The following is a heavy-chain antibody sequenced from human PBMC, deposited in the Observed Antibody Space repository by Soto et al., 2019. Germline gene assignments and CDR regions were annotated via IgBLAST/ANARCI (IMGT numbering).Heavy chain of an antibody. CDR1: GYTFTSYD. V-gene: IGHV1-8*01. Sequence: QVQLVQSGAEVKKPGASVKVSCKASGYTFTSYDINWVRQATGQGLEWMGWMNPNSGNTGYAQKFQGRVTMTRNTSISTSYMELSSLRSEDTAVYYCARGILTTSLLGYYYYYMDVWGKGTTVTVSS. J-gene: IGHJ6*03. CDR3: ARGILTTSLLGYYYYYMDV. D-gene: IGHD1-1*01. CDR2: MNPNSGNT.